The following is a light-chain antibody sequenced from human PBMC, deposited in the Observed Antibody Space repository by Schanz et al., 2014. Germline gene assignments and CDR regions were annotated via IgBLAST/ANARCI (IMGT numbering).Light chain of an antibody. CDR2: AAA. J-gene: IGKJ1*01. CDR3: QKHNNAPWT. CDR1: QGISNH. Sequence: IQLTQSPSSLSASVGDRVTITCRASQGISNHLAWYQQKPGKVPESLIYAAATLQSGVPSRFSGSGSGTDFTLTISSLQPEDVATYYCQKHNNAPWTFGQGTKVEIK. V-gene: IGKV1-27*01.